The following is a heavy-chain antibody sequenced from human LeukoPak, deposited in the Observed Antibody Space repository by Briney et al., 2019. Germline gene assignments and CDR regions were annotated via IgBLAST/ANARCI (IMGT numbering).Heavy chain of an antibody. CDR1: GFTLSSFK. J-gene: IGHJ4*02. Sequence: PGGFLRLSCAASGFTLSSFKMTWVRQAPGKGLEWVASISPSSSYISYADSLKGRVTVSRDNAKNSVFLQMSSLRAEDTAVYFCARDLTGGEYFDSWGQGTLVSVSS. CDR3: ARDLTGGEYFDS. D-gene: IGHD3-16*01. CDR2: ISPSSSYI. V-gene: IGHV3-21*01.